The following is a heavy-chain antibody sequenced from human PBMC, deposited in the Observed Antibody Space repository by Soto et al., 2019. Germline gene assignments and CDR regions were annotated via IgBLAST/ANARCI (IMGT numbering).Heavy chain of an antibody. J-gene: IGHJ4*02. Sequence: DVELLESGGGLVQPGGSLRLSCATSGFTFSTYAMSWVRQPPGKGLEWVSAISNSGINTYYADSVRGRFTITRDNSRNTLYLQMTSLRAGDTAVYYCAKAAGSSSWPLYFDYWGQGTLVTVSS. CDR2: ISNSGINT. CDR3: AKAAGSSSWPLYFDY. CDR1: GFTFSTYA. V-gene: IGHV3-23*01. D-gene: IGHD6-13*01.